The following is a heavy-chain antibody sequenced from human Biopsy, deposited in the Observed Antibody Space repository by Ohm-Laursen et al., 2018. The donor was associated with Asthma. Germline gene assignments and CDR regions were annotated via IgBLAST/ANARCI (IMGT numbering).Heavy chain of an antibody. V-gene: IGHV1-69*01. CDR2: LIPVLGTP. Sequence: PSVKVSCKASGDSFSNYAISWVRQAPGQGLEWMGGLIPVLGTPDHAQMLEGRVTITADESTSTAYMELSSLSSEDTAVYYCARGYSGSDRIVYYYSGLEVWGQGTTVTVSS. D-gene: IGHD5-12*01. CDR3: ARGYSGSDRIVYYYSGLEV. J-gene: IGHJ6*02. CDR1: GDSFSNYA.